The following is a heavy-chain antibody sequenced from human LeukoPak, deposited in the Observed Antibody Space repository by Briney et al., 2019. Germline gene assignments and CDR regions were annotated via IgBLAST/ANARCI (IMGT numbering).Heavy chain of an antibody. D-gene: IGHD3-22*01. CDR2: IKEDGSVI. J-gene: IGHJ4*02. V-gene: IGHV3-7*01. Sequence: QPGGSLRLSCVASGFTFSVYWMSWVRQAPGRGPEWLAIIKEDGSVIWDVESVRGRFTISRDNAKNSVYLEMNSLRAEDTAVYCCARFTGGDSSGYYEDWGQGTLVTVSS. CDR3: ARFTGGDSSGYYED. CDR1: GFTFSVYW.